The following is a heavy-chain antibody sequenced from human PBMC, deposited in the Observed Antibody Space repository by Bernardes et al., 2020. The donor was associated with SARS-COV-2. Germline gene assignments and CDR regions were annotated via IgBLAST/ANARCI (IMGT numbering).Heavy chain of an antibody. CDR1: GFTFSDYY. Sequence: GGSLRLSCAASGFTFSDYYMSWIRQAPGKGLEWVSYISSSGSTIYYADSVKGRFTISRDNAKNSLYLQMNSLRAEDTAVYYCASGDDKRYYYYYGMDVWGQGTTVTVSS. J-gene: IGHJ6*02. CDR2: ISSSGSTI. CDR3: ASGDDKRYYYYYGMDV. D-gene: IGHD3-22*01. V-gene: IGHV3-11*01.